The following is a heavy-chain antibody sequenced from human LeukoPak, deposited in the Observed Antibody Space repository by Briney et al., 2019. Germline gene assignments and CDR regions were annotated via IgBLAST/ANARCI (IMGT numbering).Heavy chain of an antibody. J-gene: IGHJ6*03. Sequence: GSLRLSCAASGFTFSSYSMNWVRQPPGKGLEWIGSIYYSGSTYYNPSLKSRVTISVDTSKNQFSLKLSSVTAADTAVYYCARDGYSSSSGAYYYYYMDVWGKGTTVTVSS. CDR3: ARDGYSSSSGAYYYYYMDV. D-gene: IGHD6-13*01. CDR2: IYYSGST. CDR1: GFTFSSYS. V-gene: IGHV4-39*07.